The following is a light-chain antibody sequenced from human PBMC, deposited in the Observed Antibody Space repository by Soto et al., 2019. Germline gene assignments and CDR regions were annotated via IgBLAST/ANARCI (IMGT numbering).Light chain of an antibody. CDR2: SAS. Sequence: DIQMTQSPSSLSASVGDRVTITCRASQSISGYLNWYQQKPGKAPKLLIYSASSLQSGVPSRFSGSGSGTDFTFIISSLQPEDFATYSCQPSYCPPYTFGQVTKLEIK. CDR1: QSISGY. CDR3: QPSYCPPYT. J-gene: IGKJ2*01. V-gene: IGKV1-39*01.